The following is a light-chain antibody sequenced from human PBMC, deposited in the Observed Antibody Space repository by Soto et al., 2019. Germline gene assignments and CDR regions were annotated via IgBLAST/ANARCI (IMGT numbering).Light chain of an antibody. CDR1: QSISSY. CDR2: AAS. V-gene: IGKV1-39*01. Sequence: DIQMTQSPSPLSASVGDRVTITCRASQSISSYLNWYQQKPGKAPKLLIYAASSLQSGVPSRFSGSGSGTDFTLTISSLQPEDFATYYCQQSYSTLYTFGQGTKVDIK. J-gene: IGKJ2*01. CDR3: QQSYSTLYT.